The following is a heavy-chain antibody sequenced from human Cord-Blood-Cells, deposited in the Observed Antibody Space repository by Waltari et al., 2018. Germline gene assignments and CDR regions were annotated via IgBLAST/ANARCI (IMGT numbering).Heavy chain of an antibody. J-gene: IGHJ3*02. D-gene: IGHD1-1*01. CDR3: AREGAGTHAFDI. CDR2: IIPIFGTA. V-gene: IGHV1-69*01. CDR1: GGTFSRYA. Sequence: QVQLVPSGAEVKKPGSSVKVSCKASGGTFSRYALSSVRQAPGQGLEWMGGIIPIFGTANYAQKFQGRVTITADESTSTAYMELSSLRSEDTAVYYCAREGAGTHAFDIWGQGTWSPSLQ.